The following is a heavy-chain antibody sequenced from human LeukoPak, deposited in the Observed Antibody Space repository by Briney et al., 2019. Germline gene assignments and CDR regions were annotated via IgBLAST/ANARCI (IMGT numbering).Heavy chain of an antibody. J-gene: IGHJ4*02. CDR2: INPNSGGT. V-gene: IGHV1-2*02. D-gene: IGHD1-26*01. Sequence: VASVKVSCKASGYTFIGNYMHWVRQAPGQGLEWMGWINPNSGGTNYAQKFQGRVTMTRDTSISTAYMELSRRRSDDTAVYYCARDQWELFPNFDYWGQGTLVTVSS. CDR3: ARDQWELFPNFDY. CDR1: GYTFIGNY.